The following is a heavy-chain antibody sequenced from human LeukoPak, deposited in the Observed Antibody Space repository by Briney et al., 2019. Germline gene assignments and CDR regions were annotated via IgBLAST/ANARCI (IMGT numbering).Heavy chain of an antibody. Sequence: ASVTVSCKASGYTFTSYDINWVRQATGQGLEWMGWVNPNNGKTGYAQKFQGRVTITRNTSLGTVYMELNSLKSEDTAVYYCARGGVDYWGQGTLVTVSS. CDR3: ARGGVDY. CDR1: GYTFTSYD. D-gene: IGHD3-16*01. J-gene: IGHJ4*02. V-gene: IGHV1-8*03. CDR2: VNPNNGKT.